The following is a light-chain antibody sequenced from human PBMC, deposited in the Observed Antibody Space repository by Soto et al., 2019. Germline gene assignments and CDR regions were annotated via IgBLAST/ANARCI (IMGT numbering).Light chain of an antibody. V-gene: IGKV1-12*01. CDR1: QGISSW. Sequence: DIQMTQSPSSVSASVGDRVTITCRASQGISSWLAWYQQKPGTAPKLLIYAPSTLQSGVPARFSGSGSGTEFTLTISRLQPEDFATYYCQPANSCPLTFGGGTKVEIK. CDR3: QPANSCPLT. CDR2: APS. J-gene: IGKJ4*01.